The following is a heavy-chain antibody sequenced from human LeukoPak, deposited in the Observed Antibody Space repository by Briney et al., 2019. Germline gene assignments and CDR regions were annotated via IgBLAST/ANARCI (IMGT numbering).Heavy chain of an antibody. V-gene: IGHV1-58*02. J-gene: IGHJ3*02. CDR3: AADRGTYDGKNADDAFDI. CDR1: GFTFTSSA. Sequence: ASVKVSCKASGFTFTSSAMQWVRQARGQRLEWIGWIVVGSGNTNYAQKFQERVTITRDMSTSTAYMELSSLRSEDTAVYYCAADRGTYDGKNADDAFDIWGQGTMVTVSS. D-gene: IGHD1-26*01. CDR2: IVVGSGNT.